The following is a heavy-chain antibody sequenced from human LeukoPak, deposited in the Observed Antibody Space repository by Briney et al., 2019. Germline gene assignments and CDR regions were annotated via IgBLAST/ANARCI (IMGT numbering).Heavy chain of an antibody. V-gene: IGHV3-64*01. CDR2: INDNGDNT. D-gene: IGHD1-1*01. CDR1: GFTFSIYS. Sequence: GGSLRLSCAASGFTFSIYSMNWVRQAPGKGLEYVSAINDNGDNTFYANSVKGRFTISRDNSKNTLYLQMGSLTAEDMALYYCARVGRRTYDMWGQGTMVTVSS. CDR3: ARVGRRTYDM. J-gene: IGHJ3*02.